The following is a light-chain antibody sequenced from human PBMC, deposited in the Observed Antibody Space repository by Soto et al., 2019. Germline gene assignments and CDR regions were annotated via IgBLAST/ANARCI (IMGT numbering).Light chain of an antibody. J-gene: IGLJ1*01. CDR3: CSSAGINDYV. CDR2: EVS. CDR1: SSDVGGYNY. Sequence: QSALTQPPSASGSPGQSVTISCTGSSSDVGGYNYVSWYQQYPGKAPKLMIYEVSKRPSGVPDRFSGSKSGNTASLTVSGLQAEDEADYYCCSSAGINDYVFGTGTKVPVL. V-gene: IGLV2-8*01.